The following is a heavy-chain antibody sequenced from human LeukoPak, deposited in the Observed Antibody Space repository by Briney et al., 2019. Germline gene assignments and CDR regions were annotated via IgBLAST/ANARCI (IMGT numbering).Heavy chain of an antibody. V-gene: IGHV3-23*01. CDR3: ARDLLYYYYMDV. CDR2: ISGSGGST. Sequence: GGSLRLSCAASGFTFSSYAMSWVRQAPGKGLEWVSAISGSGGSTYYADSVKGRFTISRDNSKNTLYLQMNSLRSDDTAVYYCARDLLYYYYMDVWGKGPTVTVSS. CDR1: GFTFSSYA. J-gene: IGHJ6*03.